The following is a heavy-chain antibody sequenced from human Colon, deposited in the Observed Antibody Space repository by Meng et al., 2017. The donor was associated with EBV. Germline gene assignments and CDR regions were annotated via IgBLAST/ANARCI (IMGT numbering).Heavy chain of an antibody. V-gene: IGHV4-31*03. CDR1: GGSISSGGFY. CDR3: ARTNYGDYNWFDP. D-gene: IGHD4-17*01. J-gene: IGHJ5*02. Sequence: QVQLQESGPGLVKPSQTLSLTCTVSGGSISSGGFYWSWIRQHPGKGLEWIGYIYYSGSTYYNPSLRSRVAISIDTSKDQFSLKLTSVTAADTAVYFCARTNYGDYNWFDPWGQGTLVTVSS. CDR2: IYYSGST.